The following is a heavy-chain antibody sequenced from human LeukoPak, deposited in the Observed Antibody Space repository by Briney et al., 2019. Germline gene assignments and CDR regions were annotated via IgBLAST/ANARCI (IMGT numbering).Heavy chain of an antibody. Sequence: GGSLRLSCAASGFTFSSYAMHWVRQAPGKGLEWVAVISYDGSNKYYADSVKGRFTIPRDNSKNTLYLQMNSLRAEDTAVYYCAKGGKWDVTPFDYWGQGTLVTVSS. D-gene: IGHD1-26*01. V-gene: IGHV3-30*04. CDR3: AKGGKWDVTPFDY. J-gene: IGHJ4*02. CDR1: GFTFSSYA. CDR2: ISYDGSNK.